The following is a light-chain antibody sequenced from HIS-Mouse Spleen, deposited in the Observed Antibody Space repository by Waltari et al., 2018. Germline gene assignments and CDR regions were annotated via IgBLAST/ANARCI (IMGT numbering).Light chain of an antibody. CDR3: GTWDSSLSAWV. V-gene: IGLV1-44*01. CDR2: SNN. CDR1: SSNIGSNT. J-gene: IGLJ3*02. Sequence: QSVLTQPPSASGTPGQRVTISCSGSSSNIGSNTVNWYQQLPVTAPKLLIYSNNPRPPGVPARCPGSKSGTSASLAITGLQTGDEADYYCGTWDSSLSAWVFGGGTKLTVL.